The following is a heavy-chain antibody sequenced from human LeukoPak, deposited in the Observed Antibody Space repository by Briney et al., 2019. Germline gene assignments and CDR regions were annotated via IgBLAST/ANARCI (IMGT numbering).Heavy chain of an antibody. V-gene: IGHV4-59*01. CDR1: GGSISSYY. D-gene: IGHD1-26*01. CDR3: ARGEWELLRPLNNWFDP. Sequence: SETLSLTCTVSGGSISSYYWSWIRQPPGKGLEWIGYIYYSGSTNYNPSLKSRVTISVDTSKNQFSLKLSSVTAADTAVYYCARGEWELLRPLNNWFDPWGQGTLVTVSS. CDR2: IYYSGST. J-gene: IGHJ5*02.